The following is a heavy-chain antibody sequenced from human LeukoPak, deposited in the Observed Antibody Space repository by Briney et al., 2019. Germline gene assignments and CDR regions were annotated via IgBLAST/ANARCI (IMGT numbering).Heavy chain of an antibody. CDR2: IWYDGSNK. Sequence: GGSLRLSCAASGFTFSSNGMCWVRQAPGKGLEWVAVIWYDGSNKYYADSVKGRFTISRDNSKNTLYLQMNSLRTEDTAVYYCARALGSSWDSSLDSWGQGTLVPVSS. V-gene: IGHV3-33*01. CDR1: GFTFSSNG. CDR3: ARALGSSWDSSLDS. D-gene: IGHD6-13*01. J-gene: IGHJ4*02.